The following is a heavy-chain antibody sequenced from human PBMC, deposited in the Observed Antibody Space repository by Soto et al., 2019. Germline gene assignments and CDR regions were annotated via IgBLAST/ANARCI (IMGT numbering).Heavy chain of an antibody. J-gene: IGHJ3*02. D-gene: IGHD3-3*01. CDR1: GFTFSSYA. CDR2: ISGSGGST. Sequence: EVQLLESGGGLVQPGGSLRLSCAASGFTFSSYAMSWVRQAPGKGLEWVSAISGSGGSTYYAHSVKGRFTISRDNAKNTLYLQMNSLRAEDTAVYYCAKRSTYYDFWSGSEGGAFDIWGQGTMVTVSS. CDR3: AKRSTYYDFWSGSEGGAFDI. V-gene: IGHV3-23*01.